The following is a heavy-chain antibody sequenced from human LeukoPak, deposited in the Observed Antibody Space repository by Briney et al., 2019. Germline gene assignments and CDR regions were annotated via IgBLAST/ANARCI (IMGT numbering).Heavy chain of an antibody. V-gene: IGHV1-18*01. CDR2: ISVYNGNT. CDR1: GYIFTSYG. J-gene: IGHJ4*02. Sequence: ASVKVSCKASGYIFTSYGISWVRQAPGQGLEWMGWISVYNGNTNYPQRLQGRVTMTTDTSTTTAYMELRSLRSDDTAVYYCAREDLDYWGQGTLVTVSS. CDR3: AREDLDY.